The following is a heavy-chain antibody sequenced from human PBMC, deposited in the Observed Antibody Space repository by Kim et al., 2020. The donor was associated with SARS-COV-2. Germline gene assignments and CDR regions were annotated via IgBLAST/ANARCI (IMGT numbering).Heavy chain of an antibody. J-gene: IGHJ4*02. Sequence: ASVKVSCKTSGYIFTNYVMHWVRQVPGQGLEWMGWINTNTGKPTYAQGFTGRFVFSLDTSVNTAYLQISSLKAEDTAVYYCARDRSDNWPYYFDYWGQGT. CDR1: GYIFTNYV. V-gene: IGHV7-4-1*01. D-gene: IGHD2-15*01. CDR2: INTNTGKP. CDR3: ARDRSDNWPYYFDY.